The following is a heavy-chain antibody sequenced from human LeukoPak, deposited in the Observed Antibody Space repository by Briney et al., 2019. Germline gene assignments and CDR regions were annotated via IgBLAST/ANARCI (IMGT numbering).Heavy chain of an antibody. CDR3: ARPLSGYSSSLGY. Sequence: GGSLRLSCAASGFTFSSYGMHWVRQAPGKGLEWVAFIRYDGSNKYYADSVKGRFTISRDNSKNTLYLQMNSLRAEDTAVYYCARPLSGYSSSLGYWGQGTLVTVSS. V-gene: IGHV3-30*02. D-gene: IGHD6-6*01. J-gene: IGHJ4*02. CDR1: GFTFSSYG. CDR2: IRYDGSNK.